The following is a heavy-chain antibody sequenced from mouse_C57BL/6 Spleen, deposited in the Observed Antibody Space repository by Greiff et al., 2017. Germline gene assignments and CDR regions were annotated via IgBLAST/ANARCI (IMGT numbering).Heavy chain of an antibody. Sequence: QVQLQQSGAELVRPGTSVKVSCKASGYAFTNYLIHWVKQRPGQGLEWIGVINPGSGGTNYNEKFKSKATLTADKSSSTAYMQLSSLPSEDSAVYFCASSGYYCCSSYYFDDWGQGTTLTVSS. CDR3: ASSGYYCCSSYYFDD. CDR2: INPGSGGT. J-gene: IGHJ2*01. CDR1: GYAFTNYL. D-gene: IGHD1-1*01. V-gene: IGHV1-54*01.